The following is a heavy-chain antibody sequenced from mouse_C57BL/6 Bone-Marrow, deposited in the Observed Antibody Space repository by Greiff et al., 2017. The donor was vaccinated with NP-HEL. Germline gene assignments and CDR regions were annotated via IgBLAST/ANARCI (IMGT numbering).Heavy chain of an antibody. J-gene: IGHJ1*03. CDR1: GYTFTDYE. CDR3: TRSETTVVPHGYFDV. CDR2: IDPETGGT. Sequence: VQLQQSGAELVRPGASVTLSCKASGYTFTDYEMHWVKQTPVHGLEWIGAIDPETGGTAYNQKFKGKAILTADKSSSTAYMELRSLTSEDSAVYYCTRSETTVVPHGYFDVWGTGTTVTVSS. V-gene: IGHV1-15*01. D-gene: IGHD1-1*01.